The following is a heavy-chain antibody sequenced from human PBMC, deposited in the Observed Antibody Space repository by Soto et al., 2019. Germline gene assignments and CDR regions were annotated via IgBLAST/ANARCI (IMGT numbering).Heavy chain of an antibody. V-gene: IGHV4-39*01. CDR1: GGSISSSSYY. D-gene: IGHD6-13*01. J-gene: IGHJ4*02. CDR3: ALTPSSSSSRRDY. Sequence: SETLSLTCTVSGGSISSSSYYWGWIRQPPGKGLEWIGSIYYSGSTYYNPSLKSRVTISVDTSKNQFSLKLSSVTAADTAVYYCALTPSSSSSRRDYWGQGTLVTVSS. CDR2: IYYSGST.